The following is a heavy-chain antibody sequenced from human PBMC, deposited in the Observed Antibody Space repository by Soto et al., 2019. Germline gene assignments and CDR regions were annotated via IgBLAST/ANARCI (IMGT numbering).Heavy chain of an antibody. J-gene: IGHJ4*02. CDR2: IYYSGNT. CDR3: AARSMVRGVISDY. CDR1: GGSLSSYY. V-gene: IGHV4-59*08. Sequence: SETLSLTCTVSGGSLSSYYWTWIRQPPGRGLEWIGYIYYSGNTNYTPSLKSRVTISVDTSKNQFSLKLNSMTAADTAVYYCAARSMVRGVISDYWGQGTLVTVSS. D-gene: IGHD3-10*01.